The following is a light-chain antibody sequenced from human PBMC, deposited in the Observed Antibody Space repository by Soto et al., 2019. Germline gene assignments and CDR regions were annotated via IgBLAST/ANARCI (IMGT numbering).Light chain of an antibody. V-gene: IGLV2-14*01. J-gene: IGLJ2*01. Sequence: QSALTQPASVSGSPGQSITISCTGTSSDIGSYNYVSWYQQRPGKVPKVMIYEVRNRPSGVSDRFSGSKSGNTASLTMSGLQAEDEGDYYCKSYTSSRTVVFGGGTKLTVL. CDR3: KSYTSSRTVV. CDR1: SSDIGSYNY. CDR2: EVR.